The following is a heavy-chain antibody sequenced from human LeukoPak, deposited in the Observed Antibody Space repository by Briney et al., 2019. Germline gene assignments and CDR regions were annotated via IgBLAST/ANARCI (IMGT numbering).Heavy chain of an antibody. CDR2: INSDGSST. CDR1: GFTFSSYW. J-gene: IGHJ5*02. CDR3: AKDQQKFSWFDP. V-gene: IGHV3-74*01. Sequence: PGGSLRLSCAASGFTFSSYWMHWVRQAPGKGLVWVSRINSDGSSTNYADSVKGRFTISRDNAKNTLYLQMNSLRAEDTAVYYCAKDQQKFSWFDPWGQGTLVTVSS.